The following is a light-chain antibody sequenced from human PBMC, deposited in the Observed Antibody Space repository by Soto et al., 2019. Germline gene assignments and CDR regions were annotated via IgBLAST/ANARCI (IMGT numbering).Light chain of an antibody. CDR2: KAS. J-gene: IGKJ1*01. V-gene: IGKV1-5*03. CDR3: QQYDTYTT. CDR1: QSISSW. Sequence: DIQITQSPSTLSASVGDRVTITCRASQSISSWLAWYQQKPGKAPKLLIYKASNLESGVPSRFSGSGSGTEFTLTISSLQPDDFAIYYCQQYDTYTTFGQGTKVEIK.